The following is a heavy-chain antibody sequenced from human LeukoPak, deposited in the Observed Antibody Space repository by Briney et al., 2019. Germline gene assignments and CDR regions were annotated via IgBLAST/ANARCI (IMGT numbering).Heavy chain of an antibody. CDR3: ARGGFSSDNAAFDI. Sequence: PGGSLRLSCAASGFTYRSYVMNWVRQAPGKGLEWVSHISSSGTIYYADSIKGRFTISRDNAKNSLYLQMNSLRAEDTAVYSCARGGFSSDNAAFDIWGQGTMVTVSS. D-gene: IGHD2/OR15-2a*01. CDR2: ISSSGTI. CDR1: GFTYRSYV. V-gene: IGHV3-48*03. J-gene: IGHJ3*02.